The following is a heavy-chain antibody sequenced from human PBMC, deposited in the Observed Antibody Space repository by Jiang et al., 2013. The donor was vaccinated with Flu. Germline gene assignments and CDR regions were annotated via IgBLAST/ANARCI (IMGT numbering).Heavy chain of an antibody. V-gene: IGHV3-23*01. Sequence: ADSVEGTGFTISRDNSKNTLYLQMNSLRAEDTAVYYCAKPRPHIAARQTSENYWGQGTLVTVSS. CDR3: AKPRPHIAARQTSENY. D-gene: IGHD6-6*01. J-gene: IGHJ4*02.